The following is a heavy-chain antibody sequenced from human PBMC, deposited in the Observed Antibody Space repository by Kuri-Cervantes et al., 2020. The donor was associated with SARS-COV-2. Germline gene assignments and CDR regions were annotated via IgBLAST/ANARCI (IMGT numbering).Heavy chain of an antibody. V-gene: IGHV4-39*01. D-gene: IGHD2-21*01. CDR3: ATTYCGGDCSFDY. CDR1: GGSISSSSYY. CDR2: IYYSGST. J-gene: IGHJ4*02. Sequence: SETLSLTCTVPGGSISSSSYYWGWIRQPPGKGLEWIGSIYYSGSTYYNPSLKSRVTISVDTSKNQFSLKLSSVTAADTATYYCATTYCGGDCSFDYWGQGTLVTVSS.